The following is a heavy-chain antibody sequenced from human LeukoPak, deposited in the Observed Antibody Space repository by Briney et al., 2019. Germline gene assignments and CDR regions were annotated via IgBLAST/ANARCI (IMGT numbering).Heavy chain of an antibody. D-gene: IGHD5-18*01. CDR2: INPNSGGT. CDR3: ARDHDTAMVN. V-gene: IGHV1-2*02. CDR1: GYTFTGYY. Sequence: ASVKVSCKASGYTFTGYYMHWVRRAPGQGLEWVGWINPNSGGTNYAQKFQGRVTMTRDTSISTAYMELSKLRSDDTAVYYCARDHDTAMVNWGQGTLVTVSS. J-gene: IGHJ4*02.